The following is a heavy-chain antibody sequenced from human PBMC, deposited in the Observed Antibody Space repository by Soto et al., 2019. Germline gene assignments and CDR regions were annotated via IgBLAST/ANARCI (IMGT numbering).Heavy chain of an antibody. CDR2: TYYRSKWYN. V-gene: IGHV6-1*01. CDR3: ARSLQSGYPVATPTGAFDH. CDR1: GDSVSSNSAA. Sequence: SQTLSLTCAISGDSVSSNSAAWNWIRQSPSRGLEWLGRTYYRSKWYNDYAVSVKSRITINPDTSKNQFSLQLNSVTPEDTAVYYCARSLQSGYPVATPTGAFDHCGQGTLVIAS. D-gene: IGHD5-12*01. J-gene: IGHJ4*02.